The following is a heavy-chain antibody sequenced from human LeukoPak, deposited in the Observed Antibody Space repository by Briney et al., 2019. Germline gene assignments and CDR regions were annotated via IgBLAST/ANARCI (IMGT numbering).Heavy chain of an antibody. CDR1: GFTFSSYA. J-gene: IGHJ4*02. CDR3: ARERTVVTPSYYFDY. V-gene: IGHV3-30*04. CDR2: ISSDGRNK. D-gene: IGHD4-23*01. Sequence: PGGSLRLSCVASGFTFSSYAVHWVRQAPGKGLEWVAFISSDGRNKYYRDSVKGRFTISRDNSKNTLFLQIHSLRPEDTAVYFCARERTVVTPSYYFDYWGQGTLVTVSS.